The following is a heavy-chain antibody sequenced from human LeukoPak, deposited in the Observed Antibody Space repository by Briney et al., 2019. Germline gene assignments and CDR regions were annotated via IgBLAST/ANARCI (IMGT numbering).Heavy chain of an antibody. V-gene: IGHV3-15*01. CDR1: GFTFSHTW. Sequence: GGSLRLSCAASGFTFSHTWMSWVRQAPGKGLEWDGHIISKTDGGTTDYALSVKGRFTISRDDLTNTLYLQMNSLKLEDTAVYFCASIGDDTYYVNYWGQGTLVTVSS. J-gene: IGHJ4*02. CDR3: ASIGDDTYYVNY. CDR2: IISKTDGGTT. D-gene: IGHD3-9*01.